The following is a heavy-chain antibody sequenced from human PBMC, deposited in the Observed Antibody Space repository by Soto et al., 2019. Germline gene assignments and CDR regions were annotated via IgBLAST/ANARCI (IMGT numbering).Heavy chain of an antibody. CDR3: ARRDRSGPDL. V-gene: IGHV5-51*01. CDR2: IYPGDSET. CDR1: GYSFTSYW. D-gene: IGHD3-22*01. Sequence: GESLKISCKGSGYSFTSYWIGWVRQMPGKGLEWMGIIYPGDSETRYSPSFQGQVTFSADKSISTAYMQWVSLKASDTGMYFCARRDRSGPDLWGQGTMVTVSS. J-gene: IGHJ3*01.